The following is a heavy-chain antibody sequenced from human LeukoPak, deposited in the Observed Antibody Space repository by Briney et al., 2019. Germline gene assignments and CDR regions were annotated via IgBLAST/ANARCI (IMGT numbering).Heavy chain of an antibody. D-gene: IGHD2-2*02. V-gene: IGHV1-46*01. CDR3: SRGEYQLLYDY. CDR2: INPSGGST. Sequence: EASVKVSCRAPGYTFTNYYMHWVRQAPGQGLEWMGIINPSGGSTSYAQTFQGRITMTRDTSTSTVYMELSGLRSEDTAVYYCSRGEYQLLYDYWGQGTLVTVSS. J-gene: IGHJ4*02. CDR1: GYTFTNYY.